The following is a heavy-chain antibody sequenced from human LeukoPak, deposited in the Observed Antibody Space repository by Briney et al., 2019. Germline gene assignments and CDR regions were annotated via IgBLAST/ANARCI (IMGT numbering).Heavy chain of an antibody. J-gene: IGHJ4*02. V-gene: IGHV4-59*01. Sequence: SETLSLTCTVSGASISTYYWSWLRQPPGKGLQWIGYIYYSGSSNYNPSLERRVTMSVDTSKNQFSLKLNSVTAVDTAVYYCATLDIGSSSGWYFRYWGQGTLSTVSS. D-gene: IGHD6-19*01. CDR2: IYYSGSS. CDR1: GASISTYY. CDR3: ATLDIGSSSGWYFRY.